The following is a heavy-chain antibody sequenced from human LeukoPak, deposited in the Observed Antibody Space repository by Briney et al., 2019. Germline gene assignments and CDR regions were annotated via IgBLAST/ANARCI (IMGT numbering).Heavy chain of an antibody. V-gene: IGHV4-61*01. CDR3: AREGMIGRHNWFDP. CDR1: GGSVSSASYY. Sequence: SETLSLTCTVSGGSVSSASYYWSWIRQPPGKGLEWIGFIYYSGSTNYNPSLKSRVTITIDTSKNQFSLRLSSVTAADTAMYYCAREGMIGRHNWFDPWGQGTLVTVSS. CDR2: IYYSGST. J-gene: IGHJ5*02. D-gene: IGHD3-22*01.